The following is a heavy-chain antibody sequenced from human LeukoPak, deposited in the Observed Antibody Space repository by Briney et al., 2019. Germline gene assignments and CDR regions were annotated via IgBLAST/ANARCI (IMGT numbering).Heavy chain of an antibody. CDR1: GGTFSSYA. CDR3: ASDSTYYYDSSGLFY. CDR2: IIPIFGTA. J-gene: IGHJ4*02. D-gene: IGHD3-22*01. Sequence: GSSVKVSCKASGGTFSSYAISWMRQAPGQGLEWMGGIIPIFGTANYAQKFQGRVTITADESTSTAHMELSSLRSEDTAVYYCASDSTYYYDSSGLFYWGQGTLVTVSS. V-gene: IGHV1-69*01.